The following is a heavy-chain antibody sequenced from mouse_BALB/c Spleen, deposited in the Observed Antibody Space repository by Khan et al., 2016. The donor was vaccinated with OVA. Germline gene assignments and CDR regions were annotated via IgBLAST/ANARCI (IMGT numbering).Heavy chain of an antibody. CDR3: SRGNYYGYYFDY. CDR1: GYSITSGYA. CDR2: ISYSGGP. V-gene: IGHV3-2*02. D-gene: IGHD1-1*01. Sequence: EVQLVESGPGLVKPSQSLSLTCTVTGYSITSGYAWNWIRQFPGNKLEWMGYISYSGGPSYNPSLKSRIPITRDTSKNQFFLQLNSVTTEDTATDYCSRGNYYGYYFDYWGQGTPLTVSS. J-gene: IGHJ2*01.